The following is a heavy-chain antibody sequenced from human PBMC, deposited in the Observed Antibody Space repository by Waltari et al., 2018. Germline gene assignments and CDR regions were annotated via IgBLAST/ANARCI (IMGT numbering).Heavy chain of an antibody. CDR3: ARVVLGTSRSGSYYGY. D-gene: IGHD1-26*01. Sequence: QVQLVQSGAEVKKPGASVKVSCKASGYTFTSYAMHWVRQAPGQRLEWMGWINAGNGNTKYSQKFQGRVTITRDTSASTAYMELSSLRSEDTAVYYCARVVLGTSRSGSYYGYWGQGTLVTVSS. V-gene: IGHV1-3*01. J-gene: IGHJ4*02. CDR1: GYTFTSYA. CDR2: INAGNGNT.